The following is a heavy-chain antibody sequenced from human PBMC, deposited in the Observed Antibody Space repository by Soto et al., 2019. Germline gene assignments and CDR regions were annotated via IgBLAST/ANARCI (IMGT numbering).Heavy chain of an antibody. J-gene: IGHJ4*02. V-gene: IGHV3-30-3*01. Sequence: HPGGSLRLSCAASGFTFSSYAMHWVRQAPGKGLEWVAVISYDGSNKYYADSVKGRFTISRDNSKNTLYLQMNSLRAEDTAVYYCARSSRGFYDSPFDYWGQGTLVTVSS. CDR3: ARSSRGFYDSPFDY. CDR2: ISYDGSNK. CDR1: GFTFSSYA. D-gene: IGHD3-16*01.